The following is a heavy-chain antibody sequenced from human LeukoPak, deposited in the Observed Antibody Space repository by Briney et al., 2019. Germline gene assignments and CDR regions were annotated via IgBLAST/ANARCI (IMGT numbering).Heavy chain of an antibody. CDR3: ARGRNSRDGLGYFYYYMDV. CDR1: GGSFSGYY. J-gene: IGHJ6*03. CDR2: INHSGST. Sequence: PSETLSLTCAVYGGSFSGYYWSWIRQPPGKGLEWIGEINHSGSTNYNPSLKSRVTISVDTSKNQFSLKLSSVTAADTAVYYCARGRNSRDGLGYFYYYMDVWGKGTTVTVSS. V-gene: IGHV4-34*01. D-gene: IGHD5-24*01.